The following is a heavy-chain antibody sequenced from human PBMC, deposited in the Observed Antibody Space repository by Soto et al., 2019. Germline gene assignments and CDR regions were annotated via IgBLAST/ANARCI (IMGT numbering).Heavy chain of an antibody. D-gene: IGHD6-19*01. CDR2: IRSKAYGGTT. CDR1: GFTFGDYA. Sequence: GGSLRLSCTASGFTFGDYAMSWFRQAPGKGLEWVGFIRSKAYGGTTEYAASVKGRFTISRDDSKSIAYLQMNSLKTEDTAVYYCTTDTPYSGWYIPFDYWGQGTLVTVSS. CDR3: TTDTPYSGWYIPFDY. V-gene: IGHV3-49*03. J-gene: IGHJ4*02.